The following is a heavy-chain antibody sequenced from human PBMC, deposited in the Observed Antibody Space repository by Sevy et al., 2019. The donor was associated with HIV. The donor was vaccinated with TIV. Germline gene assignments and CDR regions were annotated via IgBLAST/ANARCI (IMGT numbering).Heavy chain of an antibody. CDR1: GFPFNYYA. Sequence: GGSLRISCVASGFPFNYYAMNWVRQAPGKGLEWILYINSDSDTMYYGDSVKGRFTISRDNAKNSLYLQMNSLRDEDTAVYYCARERGTYYDTSGYPYLLEAGFDYWGQGTLVTVSS. D-gene: IGHD3-22*01. V-gene: IGHV3-48*02. J-gene: IGHJ4*02. CDR3: ARERGTYYDTSGYPYLLEAGFDY. CDR2: INSDSDTM.